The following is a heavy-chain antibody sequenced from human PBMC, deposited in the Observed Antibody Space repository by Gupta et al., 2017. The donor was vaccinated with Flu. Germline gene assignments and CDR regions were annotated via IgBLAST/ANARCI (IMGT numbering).Heavy chain of an antibody. Sequence: EVQLVESGGGLVKPGGSLRLSCAASGFTFSNAGMSWVRQAPGKGLGWVCRIKSKTDGGTTDYAAPVQGRLPITRDDSKNTLYLQMNSLKTENTAVYYGIMDGGGRYYHYGMDVWGQGTTGTVS. V-gene: IGHV3-15*01. CDR1: GFTFSNAG. J-gene: IGHJ6*02. CDR2: IKSKTDGGTT. CDR3: IMDGGGRYYHYGMDV. D-gene: IGHD3-16*01.